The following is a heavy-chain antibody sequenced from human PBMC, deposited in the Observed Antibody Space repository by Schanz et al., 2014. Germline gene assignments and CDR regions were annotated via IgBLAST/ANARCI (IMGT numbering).Heavy chain of an antibody. D-gene: IGHD1-1*01. CDR2: IGYLGDT. CDR1: GFTLSNSD. V-gene: IGHV3-13*01. CDR3: ARAHGNNWYGKGLDY. Sequence: EVQLVESGGGLVQPGGSLRLSCAASGFTLSNSDMHWVRQGTGKGLEWVSTIGYLGDTYYPDSVKDRFTVSRDSGQNSLYLQMNSLRAGDTAVYFCARAHGNNWYGKGLDYWGQGTQVTVSS. J-gene: IGHJ4*02.